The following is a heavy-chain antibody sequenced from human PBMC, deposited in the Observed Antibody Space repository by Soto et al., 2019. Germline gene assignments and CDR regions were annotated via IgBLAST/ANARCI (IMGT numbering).Heavy chain of an antibody. CDR1: GYTFTRYG. V-gene: IGHV1-18*01. J-gene: IGHJ6*02. CDR3: AKNGQPPYYYYGMEV. Sequence: GASVKVSCKASGYTFTRYGISWVRQAPGQGLEWMGWISGYNGDTNYAQKFQGRVTMTIDTSTTTVYMELRSLTSDYTAVYYCAKNGQPPYYYYGMEVWGQGTTVTVSS. CDR2: ISGYNGDT. D-gene: IGHD2-8*01.